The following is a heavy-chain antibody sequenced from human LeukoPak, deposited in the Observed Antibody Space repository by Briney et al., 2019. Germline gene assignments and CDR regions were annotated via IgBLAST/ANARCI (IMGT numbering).Heavy chain of an antibody. D-gene: IGHD2-15*01. J-gene: IGHJ4*02. V-gene: IGHV4-4*07. CDR3: ARQRVVAAPAPLRVFNY. CDR1: GGSISSYY. Sequence: DPSETLSLTCTVSGGSISSYYWSWIRQPAGKGLEWIGRIYTSGSTNYNPSLKSRVTMSVDTSKNQFSLKLSSVTAADTAVYYCARQRVVAAPAPLRVFNYWGQGTLVTVSS. CDR2: IYTSGST.